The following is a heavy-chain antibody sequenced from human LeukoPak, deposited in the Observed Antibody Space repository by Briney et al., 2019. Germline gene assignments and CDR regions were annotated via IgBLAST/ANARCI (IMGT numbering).Heavy chain of an antibody. CDR1: GFPFSTYV. J-gene: IGHJ4*02. CDR2: ISGSGDST. D-gene: IGHD5-12*01. CDR3: AKDRRMNMVAMAYY. Sequence: QTGGSLRLSCAASGFPFSTYVMSWVRQAPGKGLEWVSAISGSGDSTYYTESVKGRFTISRDNSKNTLYLQMNSLRAEDTAVYYCAKDRRMNMVAMAYYWGQGTLVTVSS. V-gene: IGHV3-23*01.